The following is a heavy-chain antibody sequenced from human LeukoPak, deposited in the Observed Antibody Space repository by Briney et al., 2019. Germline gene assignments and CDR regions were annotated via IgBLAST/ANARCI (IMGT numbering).Heavy chain of an antibody. D-gene: IGHD5-24*01. CDR1: GGSISSSSYY. J-gene: IGHJ4*02. CDR3: ARLDPHDGYNYDY. Sequence: SETLSLTCTVSGGSISSSSYYWGWIRQPPGKGLEWIGSIYYSGSTYYNPSLKSRVTISVDTSKNQFSLKLSSVTAADTAVYYCARLDPHDGYNYDYWGQGTLVTVSS. CDR2: IYYSGST. V-gene: IGHV4-39*07.